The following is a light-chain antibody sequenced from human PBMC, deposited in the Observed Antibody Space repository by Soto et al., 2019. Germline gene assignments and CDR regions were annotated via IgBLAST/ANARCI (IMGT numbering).Light chain of an antibody. Sequence: EIVLTQSPATLSLSPGERATLSCRASQSVSSYLAWYQQKPGQAPRLLIYDASNRATGIPARFSGSGSGTDVTLTISGLEREDFGVYYCQQRSNWPPGVTFGGGTKVELK. V-gene: IGKV3-11*01. J-gene: IGKJ4*01. CDR1: QSVSSY. CDR2: DAS. CDR3: QQRSNWPPGVT.